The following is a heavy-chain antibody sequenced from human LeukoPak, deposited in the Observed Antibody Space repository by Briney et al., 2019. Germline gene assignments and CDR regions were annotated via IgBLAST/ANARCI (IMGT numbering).Heavy chain of an antibody. CDR2: LYIDGNT. Sequence: GGSLGLSCAASGFTVSNNYMSWVRQAPGKGLEWVSVLYIDGNTYYADSVKGRFTISRDNSKNTLYLQMSSLRAEDTAVYYCAGDQWLALQHWGQGTLVTVSS. CDR3: AGDQWLALQH. V-gene: IGHV3-53*01. J-gene: IGHJ1*01. D-gene: IGHD6-19*01. CDR1: GFTVSNNY.